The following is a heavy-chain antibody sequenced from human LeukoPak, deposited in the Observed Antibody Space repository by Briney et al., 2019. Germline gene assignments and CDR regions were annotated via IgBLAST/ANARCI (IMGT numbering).Heavy chain of an antibody. D-gene: IGHD2-2*01. CDR3: AREVYCSSTSCLGSWFDP. J-gene: IGHJ5*02. Sequence: SSVKVSCKASGGTFSSYAISWVRQAPGQGLEWMGGIIPIFGTANYAQKFQGRVTITADESTSTAYMELSSLRSEDTAVYYCAREVYCSSTSCLGSWFDPWGQGTLVTVSS. CDR1: GGTFSSYA. V-gene: IGHV1-69*01. CDR2: IIPIFGTA.